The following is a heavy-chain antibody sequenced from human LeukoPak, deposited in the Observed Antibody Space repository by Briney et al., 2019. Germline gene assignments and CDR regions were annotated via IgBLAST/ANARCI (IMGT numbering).Heavy chain of an antibody. V-gene: IGHV1-2*02. Sequence: GASVKVSCKASGYTFTGYYMHWVRQPPGQGLEWMGWINPNSGGTNYAQKFQGRVTMTRDTSISTAYMELSRLRSDDTAVYYCARDVRNYYDSSGYSDYWGQGTLVTVSS. CDR3: ARDVRNYYDSSGYSDY. D-gene: IGHD3-22*01. CDR1: GYTFTGYY. J-gene: IGHJ4*02. CDR2: INPNSGGT.